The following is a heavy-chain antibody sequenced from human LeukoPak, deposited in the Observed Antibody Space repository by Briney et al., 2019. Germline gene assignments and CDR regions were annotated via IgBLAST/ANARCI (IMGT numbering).Heavy chain of an antibody. Sequence: GASVKVSCKASGYTFTGHYMHWVRQAPGQGLEWMGWINPNSGGTNYAQKFQGRVTMTRDTSISTAYMELSRLRSDDTAVYYCATQRMTIFGVVIRYGMDVWGQGTTVTVSS. V-gene: IGHV1-2*02. CDR1: GYTFTGHY. J-gene: IGHJ6*02. CDR2: INPNSGGT. D-gene: IGHD3-3*01. CDR3: ATQRMTIFGVVIRYGMDV.